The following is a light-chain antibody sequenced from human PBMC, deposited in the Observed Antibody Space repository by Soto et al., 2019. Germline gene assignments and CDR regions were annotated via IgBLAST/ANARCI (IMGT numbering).Light chain of an antibody. Sequence: EIVMPQSPPTLSVSPGERANLSCRASQSVGSKLAWYQQRPGQAPRLLIDDASNRATGIPARFSGSGSGTEFSLTISSLQSEDFAVYSCQQYGNWPGAFGGGTKVEIK. CDR3: QQYGNWPGA. J-gene: IGKJ4*01. CDR2: DAS. V-gene: IGKV3D-15*01. CDR1: QSVGSK.